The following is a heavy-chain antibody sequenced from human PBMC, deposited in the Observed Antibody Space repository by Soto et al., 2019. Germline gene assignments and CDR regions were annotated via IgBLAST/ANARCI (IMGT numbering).Heavy chain of an antibody. V-gene: IGHV3-13*01. D-gene: IGHD3-10*01. CDR3: ARAGYGSGSYYNGGIWFDP. J-gene: IGHJ5*02. Sequence: EVQLVESGGGLVQPGGSLRLSCAASGFTFSSYDMHWVRQATGKGLEWVSAIGTAGDTYYPGSVKGRFTISRENAKNSLYLQMNSLRAGDTAVYYWARAGYGSGSYYNGGIWFDPWGQGTLVTVSS. CDR2: IGTAGDT. CDR1: GFTFSSYD.